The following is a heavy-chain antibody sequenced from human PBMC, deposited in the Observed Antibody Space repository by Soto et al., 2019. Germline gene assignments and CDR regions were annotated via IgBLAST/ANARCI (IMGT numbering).Heavy chain of an antibody. CDR2: ISGSGGST. Sequence: EVQLLESGGGLVQPGGSLRLSCAASRFTFSSYAMSWVRQAPGKGLEWVSAISGSGGSTYYADSVKGRFTISRDNSKNTLYLQMNSLRAEDTAVYYCANTPLTAATRTWYFDLWGRGTLVTVSS. CDR1: RFTFSSYA. J-gene: IGHJ2*01. CDR3: ANTPLTAATRTWYFDL. D-gene: IGHD2-15*01. V-gene: IGHV3-23*01.